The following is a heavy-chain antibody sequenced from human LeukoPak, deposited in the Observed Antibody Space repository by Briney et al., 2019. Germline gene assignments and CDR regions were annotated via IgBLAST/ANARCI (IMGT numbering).Heavy chain of an antibody. CDR2: IKQDGSEK. CDR3: ARVGIRGAGAFDI. CDR1: GFTFSSYW. V-gene: IGHV3-7*04. Sequence: GGSLRLSCAASGFTFSSYWMSWVRQAPGKGLEWVANIKQDGSEKYYVDSVKGRFTISRDNAKNSLYLQMNSLRAEDTAVYYCARVGIRGAGAFDIWGQGTMVTVSS. D-gene: IGHD5-18*01. J-gene: IGHJ3*02.